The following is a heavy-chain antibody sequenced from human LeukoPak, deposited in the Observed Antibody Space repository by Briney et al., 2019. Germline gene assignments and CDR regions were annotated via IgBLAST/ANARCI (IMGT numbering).Heavy chain of an antibody. Sequence: GRSLRLSCAASGFTFDDYAMHWVRQAPGKGLEWVSGISWNTGSISYADSVKRRFTIARDNAKNSLYLQMNSLRAEDMASYYCAKGPGAYYYGSGRFDPWGQGTLVTVSS. CDR1: GFTFDDYA. V-gene: IGHV3-9*03. D-gene: IGHD3-10*01. CDR3: AKGPGAYYYGSGRFDP. J-gene: IGHJ5*02. CDR2: ISWNTGSI.